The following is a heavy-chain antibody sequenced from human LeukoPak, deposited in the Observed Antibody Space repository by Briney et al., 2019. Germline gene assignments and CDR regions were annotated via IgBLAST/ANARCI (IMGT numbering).Heavy chain of an antibody. D-gene: IGHD3-3*01. V-gene: IGHV3-23*01. CDR2: IGGSGGST. J-gene: IGHJ6*02. CDR3: ARDRRFLEWLPTGDYYYGMDV. CDR1: GFTFSSYA. Sequence: GGSLRLSCAASGFTFSSYAISWVRQAPGKGLEWVSSIGGSGGSTYYADSVKGRFTISRDNSKNTLYLQMNSLRAEDTAVYYCARDRRFLEWLPTGDYYYGMDVWGQGTTVTVSS.